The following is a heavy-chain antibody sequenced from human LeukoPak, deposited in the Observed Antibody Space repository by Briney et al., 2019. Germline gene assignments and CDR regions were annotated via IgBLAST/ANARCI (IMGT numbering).Heavy chain of an antibody. V-gene: IGHV4-34*01. CDR3: ARGIIKRNYYYYMDV. J-gene: IGHJ6*03. D-gene: IGHD6-25*01. CDR1: GGSFSGYY. Sequence: SETLSLTCAVYGGSFSGYYWSWIRQPPGKGLESIWEINHSGSTNYNPSLKSRVTISVDTSKNQFSLKLSSVTAADTAVYYCARGIIKRNYYYYMDVWGKGSTVTVSS. CDR2: INHSGST.